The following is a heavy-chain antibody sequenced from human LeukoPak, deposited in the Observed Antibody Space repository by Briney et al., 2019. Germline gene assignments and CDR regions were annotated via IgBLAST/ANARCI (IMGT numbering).Heavy chain of an antibody. V-gene: IGHV4-38-2*02. Sequence: ASETLSLTCVVSGYSISSGYHWGWIRQPPGEGLEWTGSVYRSGSTYYNPSLKSRVTISVDTSKNRISLKVRSVTAAGTAVYYCARENWVFDYWGQGILSPSPQ. CDR3: ARENWVFDY. CDR2: VYRSGST. CDR1: GYSISSGYH. D-gene: IGHD7-27*01. J-gene: IGHJ4*02.